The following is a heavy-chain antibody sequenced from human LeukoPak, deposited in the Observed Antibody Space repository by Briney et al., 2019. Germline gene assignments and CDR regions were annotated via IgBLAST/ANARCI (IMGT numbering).Heavy chain of an antibody. CDR2: LSAYNGNT. V-gene: IGHV1-18*01. CDR1: GYTFTSYG. CDR3: ARAYYDFWSGYYHNPKGYYYYGMDV. D-gene: IGHD3-3*01. Sequence: ASVKVSCKASGYTFTSYGISWVRQAPGQGLEWMGWLSAYNGNTNYAQKLQGRVTMTTDTSTSTAYMELRSLRSDDTAVYYCARAYYDFWSGYYHNPKGYYYYGMDVWGQGTTVTVSS. J-gene: IGHJ6*02.